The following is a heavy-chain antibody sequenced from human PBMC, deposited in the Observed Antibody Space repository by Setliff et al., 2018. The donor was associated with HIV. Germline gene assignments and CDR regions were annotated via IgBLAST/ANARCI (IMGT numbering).Heavy chain of an antibody. CDR3: ARVQVGGYNFYFDY. D-gene: IGHD5-12*01. J-gene: IGHJ4*02. CDR2: IFYTGFT. V-gene: IGHV4-39*01. Sequence: PSETLSLTCTVPGDSISSSTYYWGWIRQPPGRGLEWIGSIFYTGFTYYSPSLRSRVTMSVDTSKNQFSLKLSSVTAAYTAVYYCARVQVGGYNFYFDYWGQGTLVTVSS. CDR1: GDSISSSTYY.